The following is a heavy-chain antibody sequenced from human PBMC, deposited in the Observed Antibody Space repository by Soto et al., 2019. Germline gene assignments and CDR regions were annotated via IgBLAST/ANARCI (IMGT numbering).Heavy chain of an antibody. CDR2: INPNSGGT. J-gene: IGHJ5*02. V-gene: IGHV1-2*06. Sequence: ASVKVSCKASGYIFTDYYMHWVRQAPGQELGWMGRINPNSGGTNYAQKLQGRVTMTTDTSTNTAYMELRSLRSDDTAVYYCARVKGSGYHNWFDPWGQGTLVTVSS. CDR3: ARVKGSGYHNWFDP. D-gene: IGHD3-22*01. CDR1: GYIFTDYY.